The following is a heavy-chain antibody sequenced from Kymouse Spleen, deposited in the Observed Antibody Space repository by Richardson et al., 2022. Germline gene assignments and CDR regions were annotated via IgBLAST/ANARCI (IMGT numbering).Heavy chain of an antibody. D-gene: IGHD2-8*01. Sequence: QVQLVQSGAEVKKPGASVKVSCKASGYTFTSYAMHWVRQAPGQRLEWMGWINAGNGNTKYSQKFQGRVTITRDTSASTAYMELSSLRSEDTAVYYCAIVLMVYARLDYWGQGTLVTVSS. V-gene: IGHV1-3*01. CDR1: GYTFTSYA. J-gene: IGHJ4*02. CDR2: INAGNGNT. CDR3: AIVLMVYARLDY.